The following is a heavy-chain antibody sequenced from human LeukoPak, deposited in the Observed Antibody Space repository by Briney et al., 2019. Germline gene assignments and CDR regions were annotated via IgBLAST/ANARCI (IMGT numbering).Heavy chain of an antibody. CDR3: ARGAITIFDYYMDV. CDR1: GYTFTGYY. CDR2: INPNSGGT. Sequence: PGASVTVSCKASGYTFTGYYMHWVRQAPGQGLEWMGWINPNSGGTNYAQKFQGRVTMTRDTSISTAYMELSRLRSDDTAVYYCARGAITIFDYYMDVWGKGTTVTVSS. V-gene: IGHV1-2*02. D-gene: IGHD3-3*01. J-gene: IGHJ6*03.